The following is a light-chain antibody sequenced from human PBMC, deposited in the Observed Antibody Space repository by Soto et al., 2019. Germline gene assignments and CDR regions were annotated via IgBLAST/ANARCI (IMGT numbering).Light chain of an antibody. Sequence: ALTQPRSVSGSPGQSVTISCTGTSSDVGGYDFVSWYQQHPGKAPKLMISDVSKRPPGVPDRFSGSKSGNTASLTISGLQAEDEADYYCCSYAGDLALFGGGTKVTVL. V-gene: IGLV2-11*01. CDR2: DVS. J-gene: IGLJ2*01. CDR1: SSDVGGYDF. CDR3: CSYAGDLAL.